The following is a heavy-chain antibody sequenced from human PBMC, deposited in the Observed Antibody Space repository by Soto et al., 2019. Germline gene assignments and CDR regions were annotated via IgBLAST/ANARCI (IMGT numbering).Heavy chain of an antibody. Sequence: QLQLQESGPGLVKPSETLSLTCTVSGGSFSSSTYYWGWIRQPPGKGLEWIGSMYSGGNTYYTPSLKSRVTVSVDTSMNHFSLKLTSVTAADTAMYYCARQPYDSTGYYYGAWGQGTLVTVSS. D-gene: IGHD3-22*01. CDR3: ARQPYDSTGYYYGA. V-gene: IGHV4-39*01. CDR1: GGSFSSSTYY. CDR2: MYSGGNT. J-gene: IGHJ5*02.